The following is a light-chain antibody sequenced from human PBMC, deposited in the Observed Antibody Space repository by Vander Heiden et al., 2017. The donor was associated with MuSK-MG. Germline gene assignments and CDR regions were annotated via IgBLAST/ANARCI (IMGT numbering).Light chain of an antibody. CDR3: QQCYGMSG. CDR1: QSISSY. CDR2: AAS. J-gene: IGKJ2*03. Sequence: DIQMTQSPSSLSASVGDRVTITCRASQSISSYLNWYHQKPGKAPKLLIYAASSLQRGVPSRFSRRGSGTDFTRTISRLQPEDFATYYWQQCYGMSGFGQGTKLEIK. V-gene: IGKV1-39*01.